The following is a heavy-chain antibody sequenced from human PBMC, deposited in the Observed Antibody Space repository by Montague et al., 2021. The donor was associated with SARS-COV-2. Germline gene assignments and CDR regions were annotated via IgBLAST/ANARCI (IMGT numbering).Heavy chain of an antibody. CDR1: GDSINNVNYF. CDR3: ARVSGYGSGSSFNWFDS. D-gene: IGHD3-10*01. Sequence: TLSLTCTVFGDSINNVNYFWSWIRQPAGKGLEWIGRVYISGSTDYNPSLKSRVTMSLDKSSNDLTLQVTSVTAADTAVYYCARVSGYGSGSSFNWFDSWGQGLVVTVSS. CDR2: VYISGST. V-gene: IGHV4-61*02. J-gene: IGHJ5*01.